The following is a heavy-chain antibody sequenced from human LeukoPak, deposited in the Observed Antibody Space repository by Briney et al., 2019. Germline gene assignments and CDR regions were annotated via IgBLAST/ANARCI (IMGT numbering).Heavy chain of an antibody. CDR1: GYTFTSYY. CDR2: INPSGGST. J-gene: IGHJ6*03. V-gene: IGHV1-46*01. Sequence: ASVKVSCKASGYTFTSYYMHWVRQAPGQGLEWMGIINPSGGSTSYAQKFQGRVTMTRDMSTSTVYMELSSLRSEDTAVYYCARDAFGEGLRGRSPQPWWGYYYYYYMDVWGRGTTVTVSS. CDR3: ARDAFGEGLRGRSPQPWWGYYYYYYMDV. D-gene: IGHD3-10*01.